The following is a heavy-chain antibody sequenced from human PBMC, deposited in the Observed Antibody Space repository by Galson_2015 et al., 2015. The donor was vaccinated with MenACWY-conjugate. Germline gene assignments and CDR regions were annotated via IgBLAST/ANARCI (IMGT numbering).Heavy chain of an antibody. CDR1: GFTFSSYW. D-gene: IGHD6-13*01. Sequence: SLRLSCAASGFTFSSYWMHWVRQAPRKGLVWVSRINSDGSSTSYADSVKGRFTISRDNAKNTLYLQMNSLRGEDTAVYYCARPAVVGTVSNWFDPWGQGTLVTVSS. J-gene: IGHJ5*02. V-gene: IGHV3-74*01. CDR3: ARPAVVGTVSNWFDP. CDR2: INSDGSST.